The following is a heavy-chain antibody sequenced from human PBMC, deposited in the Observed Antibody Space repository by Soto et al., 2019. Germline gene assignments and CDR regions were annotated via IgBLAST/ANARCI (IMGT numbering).Heavy chain of an antibody. CDR3: ARDTRYVQQGARYYNYFPLTV. V-gene: IGHV1-69*06. D-gene: IGHD6-13*01. CDR1: GGTFSSYA. Sequence: ASVKVSCKASGGTFSSYAISCVRRAPGQGLEWMGGIIPIFGTANYAQKFQGRVTITADKSTSTAYMELSSLRSEDTAVYYCARDTRYVQQGARYYNYFPLTVLAQRTTVTVS. CDR2: IIPIFGTA. J-gene: IGHJ6*02.